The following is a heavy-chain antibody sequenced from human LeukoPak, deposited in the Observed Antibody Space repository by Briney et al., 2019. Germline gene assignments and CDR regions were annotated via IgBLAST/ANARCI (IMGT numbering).Heavy chain of an antibody. D-gene: IGHD3-10*01. J-gene: IGHJ4*02. CDR3: AKAGELLWFGELFVDY. CDR2: ISGSGGST. CDR1: GFTFSKHN. Sequence: GGSLRLSCAVSGFTFSKHNMFWVRLAPGKGLEWVSAISGSGGSTYYADSVKGRFTISRDNSKNTLYLQMNSLRAEDTAVYYCAKAGELLWFGELFVDYWGQGTLVTVSS. V-gene: IGHV3-23*01.